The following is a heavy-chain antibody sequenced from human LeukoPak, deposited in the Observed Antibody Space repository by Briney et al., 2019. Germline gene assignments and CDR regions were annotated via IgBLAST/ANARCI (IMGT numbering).Heavy chain of an antibody. J-gene: IGHJ3*02. CDR2: ISGSGASS. V-gene: IGHV3-23*01. CDR1: GFTFSSHA. D-gene: IGHD4-23*01. CDR3: ARGNSDAFDI. Sequence: TGGSLRLSCAASGFTFSSHAMSWVRQAPGKGLEWVSSISGSGASSYYADSVKGRFTISRDNSKNTLYLQMNSLRAEDTAVYYCARGNSDAFDIWGHGTMVTVSS.